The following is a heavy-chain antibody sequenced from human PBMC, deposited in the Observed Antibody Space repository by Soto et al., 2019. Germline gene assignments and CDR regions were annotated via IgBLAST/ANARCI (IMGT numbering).Heavy chain of an antibody. J-gene: IGHJ6*02. Sequence: GASVKVSCKASGYTFTSYYMHWVRQAPGQGLEWMGIINPSGGSTSYAQKFQGRVTMTRDTSTSTVYMELSSLRSEDTAVYYCARERIGELPPKVLYYYGMDVWGQGTTVTVSS. CDR3: ARERIGELPPKVLYYYGMDV. CDR1: GYTFTSYY. D-gene: IGHD3-10*01. V-gene: IGHV1-46*01. CDR2: INPSGGST.